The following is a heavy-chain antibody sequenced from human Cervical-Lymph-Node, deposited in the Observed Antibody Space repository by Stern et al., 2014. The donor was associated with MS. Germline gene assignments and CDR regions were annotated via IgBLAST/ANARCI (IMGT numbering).Heavy chain of an antibody. CDR3: TRPLAGTTLLLDY. Sequence: VQLEESGAEVTKPGASVKVSCKASGYTFTSYYMHWVRQAPGQGLEWMGIINPSGDGTTYAQKFQGKLTMTRDTSTSTVYMELSSLRSEDTAVYYCTRPLAGTTLLLDYWGQEPWSPSPQ. CDR2: INPSGDGT. CDR1: GYTFTSYY. V-gene: IGHV1-46*03. J-gene: IGHJ4*01. D-gene: IGHD1-1*01.